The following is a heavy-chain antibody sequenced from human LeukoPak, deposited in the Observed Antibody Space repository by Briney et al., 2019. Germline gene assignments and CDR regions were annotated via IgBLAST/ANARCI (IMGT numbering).Heavy chain of an antibody. CDR3: AKKGYYYDSSGYYYPLQVGAFDI. J-gene: IGHJ3*02. Sequence: PGGSLRLSCAASGFTFSSYAMSWVRQAPGKGLEWVSAISGSGGSTYYADSVEGRFTIPRDNSKNTLYLQMNSLRAEDTAVYYCAKKGYYYDSSGYYYPLQVGAFDIWGQGTMVTVSS. CDR2: ISGSGGST. V-gene: IGHV3-23*01. CDR1: GFTFSSYA. D-gene: IGHD3-22*01.